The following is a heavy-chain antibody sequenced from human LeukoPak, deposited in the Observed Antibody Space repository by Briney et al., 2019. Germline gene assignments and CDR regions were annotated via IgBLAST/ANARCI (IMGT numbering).Heavy chain of an antibody. CDR3: ARDPPVLLWFGGLSEAKNYYYYGMDV. CDR2: ISAYNGNT. Sequence: ASVKVSCKASGYTFTSYGISWVRQAPGQGLEWMGWISAYNGNTNYAQKLQGRVTMTTDTSTSTAYMELRSLRSDDTAVYYCARDPPVLLWFGGLSEAKNYYYYGMDVWGQGTTVTVSS. D-gene: IGHD3-10*01. CDR1: GYTFTSYG. V-gene: IGHV1-18*01. J-gene: IGHJ6*02.